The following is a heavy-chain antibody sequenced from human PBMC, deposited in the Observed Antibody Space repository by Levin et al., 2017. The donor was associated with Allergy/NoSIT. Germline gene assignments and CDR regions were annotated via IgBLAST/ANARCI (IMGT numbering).Heavy chain of an antibody. D-gene: IGHD1-1*01. Sequence: GESLKISCAASGFTLSSYAMHWVRLAPGKGLEGVAIIWNDGSRMYYADSVKGRFTISRDHSKNTVYLQMDSLRPDDTAVYYCAREEVYNPYYYYGLDVWGQGTTVTVSS. CDR3: AREEVYNPYYYYGLDV. CDR1: GFTLSSYA. V-gene: IGHV3-33*01. CDR2: IWNDGSRM. J-gene: IGHJ6*02.